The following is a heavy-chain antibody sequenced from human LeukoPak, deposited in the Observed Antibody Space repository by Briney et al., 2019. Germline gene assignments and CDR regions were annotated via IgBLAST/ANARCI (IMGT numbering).Heavy chain of an antibody. J-gene: IGHJ6*02. CDR1: GLTFSSYA. Sequence: GGSLRLSCAASGLTFSSYAMSWVRQAPGKGLEWVSAISGSGGSTYYADSVKGRFTISRDNSKNTLYLQMNSLRAEDTAVYYCAKSIYYYYGMDVWGQGTTVTVSS. CDR2: ISGSGGST. CDR3: AKSIYYYYGMDV. V-gene: IGHV3-23*01.